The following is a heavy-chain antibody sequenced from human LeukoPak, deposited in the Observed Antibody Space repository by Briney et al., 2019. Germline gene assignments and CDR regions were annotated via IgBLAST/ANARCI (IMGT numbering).Heavy chain of an antibody. J-gene: IGHJ6*02. D-gene: IGHD1-26*01. V-gene: IGHV3-23*01. Sequence: PGGSLRVSCAASGFTFSSYAMSWVRQAPGKGLEWVSGISGTGGNTYYTDSVKGRFTISRDNSKNTLYLQVNSLRAEDTAVFYCAKDREYSGSYRPGPTRYYYGMDGCGQGTTVTVS. CDR3: AKDREYSGSYRPGPTRYYYGMDG. CDR2: ISGTGGNT. CDR1: GFTFSSYA.